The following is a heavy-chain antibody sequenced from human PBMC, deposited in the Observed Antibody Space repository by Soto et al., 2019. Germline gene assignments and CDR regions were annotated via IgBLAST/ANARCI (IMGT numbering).Heavy chain of an antibody. J-gene: IGHJ4*02. Sequence: ASVKVSCKASGHPFSNYKIHWVRQAPGQGLEWLGWIHSVDGNTKYSERFQGRVTITWDTSASTAYMDLTSLRSEDTAVYYCARDEDIWGQGTMVTVSS. CDR3: ARDEDI. V-gene: IGHV1-3*01. CDR2: IHSVDGNT. CDR1: GHPFSNYK.